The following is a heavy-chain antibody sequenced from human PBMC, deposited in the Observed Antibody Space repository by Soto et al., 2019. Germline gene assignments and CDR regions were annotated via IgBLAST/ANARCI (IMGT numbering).Heavy chain of an antibody. D-gene: IGHD3-22*01. CDR1: GGTFSSYT. Sequence: SVKVSCKASGGTFSSYTISWVRQAPGQGLEWMGRIIPILGIANYAQKFQGRVTITADKSTSTAYMELSSLRSEDTAVYYCARDSSDYYDSSGYLHWGQGTLVTVSS. V-gene: IGHV1-69*04. CDR2: IIPILGIA. J-gene: IGHJ4*02. CDR3: ARDSSDYYDSSGYLH.